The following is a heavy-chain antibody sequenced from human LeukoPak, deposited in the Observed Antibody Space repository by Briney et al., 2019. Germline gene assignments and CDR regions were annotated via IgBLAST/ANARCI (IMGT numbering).Heavy chain of an antibody. V-gene: IGHV4-39*02. Sequence: SETLSLTCTVSGGSISSSSYYWGWIRQPPGKGLEWIGSIYYSGSTYYNPSLKSRVTISVDTSKNHFSLKLSSVTAADTAVYYCARTWLVRGWFDPWGQGTLVTVSS. CDR1: GGSISSSSYY. J-gene: IGHJ5*02. CDR3: ARTWLVRGWFDP. D-gene: IGHD6-19*01. CDR2: IYYSGST.